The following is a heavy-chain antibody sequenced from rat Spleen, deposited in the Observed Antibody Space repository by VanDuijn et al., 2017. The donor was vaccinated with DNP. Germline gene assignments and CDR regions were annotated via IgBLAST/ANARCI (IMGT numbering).Heavy chain of an antibody. V-gene: IGHV3-1*01. CDR3: VRWVRALDY. CDR2: ISYSGTT. D-gene: IGHD4-1*01. Sequence: EVHLQESGPGLVKPSQSLSLTCSVTGYSITSNYWGWIRKFPGNKMEWIGHISYSGTTNYNPSLKGRISITSDTSKNQFFLQLNSVTTEDTATYYCVRWVRALDYWGQGVMVTVSS. J-gene: IGHJ2*01. CDR1: GYSITSNY.